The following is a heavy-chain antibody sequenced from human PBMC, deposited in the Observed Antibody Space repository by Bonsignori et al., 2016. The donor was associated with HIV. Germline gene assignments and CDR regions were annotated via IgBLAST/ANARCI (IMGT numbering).Heavy chain of an antibody. V-gene: IGHV3-30*02. CDR1: GFIFSNHG. Sequence: GESLKISCAASGFIFSNHGMHWVRQAPGKGLEWVAFIRYDGSNKNYTDSVKGRFTISRDNSKKILYLQMNSLRVEDTAVYFCAAEDCAGDCYSGFDYWGQGTLVTVSS. D-gene: IGHD2-21*01. CDR2: IRYDGSNK. J-gene: IGHJ4*02. CDR3: AAEDCAGDCYSGFDY.